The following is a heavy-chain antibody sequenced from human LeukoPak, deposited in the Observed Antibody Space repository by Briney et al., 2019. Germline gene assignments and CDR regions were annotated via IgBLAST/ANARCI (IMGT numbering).Heavy chain of an antibody. V-gene: IGHV3-23*01. D-gene: IGHD6-19*01. CDR2: ISNNGGYT. CDR1: GFTFSSSA. CDR3: AKVHEQWLVRLNWFDP. J-gene: IGHJ5*02. Sequence: GGSLRLSCAASGFTFSSSAMSWVRQAPGKGLEWVSAISNNGGYTYYADSVKGRFTISRDNSKNTLYLQMNSLRAEDTAVYYCAKVHEQWLVRLNWFDPWGQGTLVTVSS.